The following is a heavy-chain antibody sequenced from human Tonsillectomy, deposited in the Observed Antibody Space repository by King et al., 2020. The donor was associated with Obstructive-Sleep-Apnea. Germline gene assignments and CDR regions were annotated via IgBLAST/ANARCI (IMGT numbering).Heavy chain of an antibody. D-gene: IGHD5-12*01. J-gene: IGHJ4*02. CDR1: GFTFSAYW. V-gene: IGHV3-7*03. CDR2: IKLDGSEI. Sequence: DVQLVESGGALVQPGGSLRLSCAASGFTFSAYWMSWVRQAPGRGLERVSNIKLDGSEIYYVDSVKGRFIISRDNAKNSLYLQMNSLRAEDTAVYYCARDGEWLRLNIDYWGQGTLVTVSS. CDR3: ARDGEWLRLNIDY.